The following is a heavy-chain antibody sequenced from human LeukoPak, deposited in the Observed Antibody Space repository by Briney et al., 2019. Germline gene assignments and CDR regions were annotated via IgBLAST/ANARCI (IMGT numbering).Heavy chain of an antibody. CDR3: ARGYGDYRRPPDWYFDL. Sequence: PSQTLSLTCTVSGGSISSGSYYWSWIRQPAGKGLEWIGRIYSSGSTNYNPSLKSRVTISVDTSKNQFSLKLSSVTAADTAVYYCARGYGDYRRPPDWYFDLWGRGTLLTVSS. J-gene: IGHJ2*01. D-gene: IGHD4-17*01. CDR1: GGSISSGSYY. V-gene: IGHV4-61*02. CDR2: IYSSGST.